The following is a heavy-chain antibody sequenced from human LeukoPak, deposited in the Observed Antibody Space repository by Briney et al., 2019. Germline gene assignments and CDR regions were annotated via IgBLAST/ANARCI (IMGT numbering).Heavy chain of an antibody. J-gene: IGHJ6*03. CDR1: GYSISSGYY. D-gene: IGHD6-13*01. Sequence: SETLSLTCAVSGYSISSGYYWIWIRQPPGKGLEWIGSLYHSDSIYYNPSLESRVTMSVDTSKNQFSLKLSFVTAADTAVYKCARQHDSYHYYYVDVWGKGTTVTVSS. CDR3: ARQHDSYHYYYVDV. V-gene: IGHV4-38-2*01. CDR2: LYHSDSI.